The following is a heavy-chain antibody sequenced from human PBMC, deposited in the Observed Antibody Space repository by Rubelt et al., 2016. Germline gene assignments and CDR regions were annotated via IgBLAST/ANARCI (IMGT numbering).Heavy chain of an antibody. V-gene: IGHV4-39*07. Sequence: QLQLQESGPGLVKPSETLSLTCTVSGGSISSSSYYWGWIRQPPGKGLEWIGSIYYSGGTYYNPSLNSRVTISVDTSKNHFSLKLSSVTAADTAVCYCARAVSYYDSSGYGYYYYMDVWGKGTTVTVSS. D-gene: IGHD3-22*01. CDR1: GGSISSSSYY. CDR2: IYYSGGT. CDR3: ARAVSYYDSSGYGYYYYMDV. J-gene: IGHJ6*03.